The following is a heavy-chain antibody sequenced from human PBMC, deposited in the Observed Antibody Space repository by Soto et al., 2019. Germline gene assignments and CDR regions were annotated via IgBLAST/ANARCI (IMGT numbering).Heavy chain of an antibody. Sequence: SETLSLTCTVSGGSVSSSSYYWGWIRQHPGKGLEWIGYIYYSGTTYYNPSLESRVSISADTSENQFSLKVKSVTVADTAVYYCASTYYTGDSGPYDYWGQGTLVTVSS. J-gene: IGHJ4*02. V-gene: IGHV4-31*03. CDR1: GGSVSSSSYY. CDR2: IYYSGTT. CDR3: ASTYYTGDSGPYDY. D-gene: IGHD1-26*01.